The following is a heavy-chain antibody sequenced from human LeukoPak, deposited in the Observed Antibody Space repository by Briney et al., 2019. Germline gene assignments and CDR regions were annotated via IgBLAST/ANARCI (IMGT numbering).Heavy chain of an antibody. CDR3: ARRKAREGYDDYYDF. D-gene: IGHD4-17*01. J-gene: IGHJ4*02. Sequence: SETLSLTCAVSGGSVSRYHWSWIRQPPGKGLELIGLIYDNGDTNYKPSLKSRVTISVDRSKNHLSLRLTSATRADTAVYYCARRKAREGYDDYYDFWGQGTLVTVSS. CDR1: GGSVSRYH. V-gene: IGHV4-59*02. CDR2: IYDNGDT.